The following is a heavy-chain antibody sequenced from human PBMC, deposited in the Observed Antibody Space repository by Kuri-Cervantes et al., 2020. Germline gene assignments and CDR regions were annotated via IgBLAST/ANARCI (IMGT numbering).Heavy chain of an antibody. J-gene: IGHJ4*02. CDR3: ARGSTISRDYYDSSGRPFDY. CDR2: IIPIFGTA. V-gene: IGHV1-69*13. Sequence: SVKVFCKASGGTFSSYAISWVRQAPGQGLEWMGGIIPIFGTANYAQKFQGRVTITADESTSTAYMELSSLRSEDTAVYYCARGSTISRDYYDSSGRPFDYWGQGTLVTVSS. D-gene: IGHD3-22*01. CDR1: GGTFSSYA.